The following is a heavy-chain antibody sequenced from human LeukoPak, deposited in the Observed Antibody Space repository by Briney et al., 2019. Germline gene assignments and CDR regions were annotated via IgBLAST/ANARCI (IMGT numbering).Heavy chain of an antibody. CDR3: ARGHYGRDY. V-gene: IGHV3-7*04. Sequence: GGSLRLSCAVSGFTFSNFWMTWVPQAPGKGLEWVANIKPDGSEKYYVDSVKGRFTISRDNAKNSLYLQMNSLRVEDTAVYYCARGHYGRDYWGQGTLVTVSS. J-gene: IGHJ4*02. CDR2: IKPDGSEK. D-gene: IGHD4-17*01. CDR1: GFTFSNFW.